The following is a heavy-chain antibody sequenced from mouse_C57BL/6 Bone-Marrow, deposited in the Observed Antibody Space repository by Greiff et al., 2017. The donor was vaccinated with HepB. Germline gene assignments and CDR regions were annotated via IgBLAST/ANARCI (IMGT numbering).Heavy chain of an antibody. Sequence: VQLKESGGDLVKPGGSLKLSCAASGFTFSSYGMSWVRQTPDKRLEWVATISSGGSYTYYPDSVKGRFTISRDNAKNTLYLQMSSLKSEDTAMYYCARRGISEAMDYWGQGTSVTVSS. J-gene: IGHJ4*01. V-gene: IGHV5-6*01. D-gene: IGHD3-2*02. CDR3: ARRGISEAMDY. CDR2: ISSGGSYT. CDR1: GFTFSSYG.